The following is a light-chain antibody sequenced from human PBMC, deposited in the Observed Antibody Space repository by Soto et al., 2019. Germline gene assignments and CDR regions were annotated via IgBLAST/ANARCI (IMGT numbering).Light chain of an antibody. Sequence: QSVLTQPASVSGSPGQSFTISCTGTISDVGGYQYVSWFQQHPGKAPKLMIYDVSDRPSGVSSRFSGSKSGNTASLTISGLQSEDEADYYCSSYTSDFTIIFGGGTKLTVL. V-gene: IGLV2-14*03. CDR3: SSYTSDFTII. J-gene: IGLJ2*01. CDR1: ISDVGGYQY. CDR2: DVS.